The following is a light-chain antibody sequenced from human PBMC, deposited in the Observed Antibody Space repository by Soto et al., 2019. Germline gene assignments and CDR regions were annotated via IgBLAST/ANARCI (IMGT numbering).Light chain of an antibody. V-gene: IGKV3-15*01. CDR2: AAS. Sequence: ERVMTQSPATLSVSPGERATLSCRASQTVSNNLAWYQQKPGQAPRLLIYAASARATAIPARFSGSGSGTDFTLTISSLQPEDFATYYCQQSYSTPKTFGQGTKVDIK. CDR3: QQSYSTPKT. CDR1: QTVSNN. J-gene: IGKJ1*01.